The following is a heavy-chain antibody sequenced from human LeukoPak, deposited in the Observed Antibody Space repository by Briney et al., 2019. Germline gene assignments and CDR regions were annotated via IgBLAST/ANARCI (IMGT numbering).Heavy chain of an antibody. CDR3: ARLRGYTSSARGYVEY. CDR1: GDSISSSSFY. CDR2: IYYSGST. Sequence: SETLSLTCTVSGDSISSSSFYWGWIRQPPGKGLEWIGSIYYSGSTYYDPSLKSRVTISVDTSKNQLSLKLSSVTAADTAVYYCARLRGYTSSARGYVEYWGQGTLVTVSS. D-gene: IGHD6-13*01. J-gene: IGHJ4*02. V-gene: IGHV4-39*01.